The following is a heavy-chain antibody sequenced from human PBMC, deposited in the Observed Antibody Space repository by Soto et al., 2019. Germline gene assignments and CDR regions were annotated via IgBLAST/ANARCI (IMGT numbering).Heavy chain of an antibody. CDR2: ISDTGGDS. J-gene: IGHJ4*02. V-gene: IGHV3-23*01. CDR1: GFTFINYA. CDR3: VRDLYRSATMPCLDH. Sequence: SLRLSCEASGFTFINYAMSWVRQSPGKGLEWVSSISDTGGDSYYADSMDGRFTVSRDNSKNTLYLQINSLRAEDTAIYYCVRDLYRSATMPCLDHWGQGALVTVSS. D-gene: IGHD1-1*01.